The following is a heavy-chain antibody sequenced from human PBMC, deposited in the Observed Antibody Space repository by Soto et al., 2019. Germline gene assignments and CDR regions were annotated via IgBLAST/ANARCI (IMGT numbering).Heavy chain of an antibody. Sequence: EVQLVESGGGLVQPGGSLRLSCAASGFTFSSYEMNWVRQAPGKGLEWVSYISSSGSTIYYADSVKGRFTISRDNAKNSLYLQMNSLRPEDTAVYYCASQGYSYGSSLDYWGQGTLVTVSS. D-gene: IGHD5-18*01. CDR1: GFTFSSYE. CDR2: ISSSGSTI. V-gene: IGHV3-48*03. J-gene: IGHJ4*02. CDR3: ASQGYSYGSSLDY.